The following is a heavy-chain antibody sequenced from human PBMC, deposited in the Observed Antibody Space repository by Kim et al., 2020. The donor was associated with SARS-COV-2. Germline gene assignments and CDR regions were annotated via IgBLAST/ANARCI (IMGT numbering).Heavy chain of an antibody. Sequence: SGPTLVNPTQTLTLTCTFSGFSLSTSGVGVGWIRQPPGKALEWLALIYWDDDKRYSPSLKSRLTITKDTSKNQVVLTMTNMDPVDTATYYCAHSVRRYDILTGYYEYYYYGMDVWGQGTTVTVSS. CDR2: IYWDDDK. V-gene: IGHV2-5*02. D-gene: IGHD3-9*01. J-gene: IGHJ6*02. CDR1: GFSLSTSGVG. CDR3: AHSVRRYDILTGYYEYYYYGMDV.